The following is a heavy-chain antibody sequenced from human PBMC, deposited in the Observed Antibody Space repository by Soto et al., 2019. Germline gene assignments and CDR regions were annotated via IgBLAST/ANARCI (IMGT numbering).Heavy chain of an antibody. CDR1: GFSFSTSI. Sequence: PGGSLRLSCAASGFSFSTSIVYWVRQAPGKGLEWVSSISSTGSFIYYADSLKGRFTISRDNADNSLFLQMNNLRAEDTAVYYCARLSRANYDFWSGDYYFDSWGQGTLVTVSS. D-gene: IGHD3-3*01. J-gene: IGHJ4*02. CDR2: ISSTGSFI. CDR3: ARLSRANYDFWSGDYYFDS. V-gene: IGHV3-21*01.